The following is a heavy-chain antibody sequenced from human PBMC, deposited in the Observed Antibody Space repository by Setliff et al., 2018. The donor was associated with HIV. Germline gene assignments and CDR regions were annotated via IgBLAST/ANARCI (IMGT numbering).Heavy chain of an antibody. J-gene: IGHJ3*02. Sequence: PSETLSLTCAVYGGSFSGYYWSWIRQPPGKGLEWIGEINHSGSTNYNMSLWSRVTISLDASRNQFSLELISVTAADTAVYYCARDQSYTFGGAPGSFDIWGQGTMVTVSS. CDR3: ARDQSYTFGGAPGSFDI. CDR2: INHSGST. CDR1: GGSFSGYY. D-gene: IGHD3-16*01. V-gene: IGHV4-34*01.